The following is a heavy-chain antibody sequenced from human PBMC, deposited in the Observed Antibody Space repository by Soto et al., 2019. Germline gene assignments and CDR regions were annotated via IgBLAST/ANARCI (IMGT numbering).Heavy chain of an antibody. Sequence: QVQLQESGPGLVKPSQTLSLTCTVSGGSISSGGYYWSWIRQHPGKGLEWIGYIYYSGSTYYNPPLKSRVTIAVDTSKNQFSLKLSSVTAADTAVYYCARASEGYGDYEYACDIGGQGTMVTVSS. CDR2: IYYSGST. D-gene: IGHD4-17*01. J-gene: IGHJ3*02. CDR3: ARASEGYGDYEYACDI. CDR1: GGSISSGGYY. V-gene: IGHV4-31*03.